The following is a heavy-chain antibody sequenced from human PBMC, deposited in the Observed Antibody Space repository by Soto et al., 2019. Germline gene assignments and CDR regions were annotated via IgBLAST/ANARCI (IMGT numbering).Heavy chain of an antibody. CDR3: AKWTCSGGSCYFDY. Sequence: EVQLLESGGGLVQPGGSLRLSCAAPGLTFRTYAMTWVRQAPRKGLEWVSIISGSGGSTYYADSVKGRFTVSRDNSKNTLYVPMNSLRAEDTAVYYCAKWTCSGGSCYFDYWGQGTLVTVSS. D-gene: IGHD2-15*01. J-gene: IGHJ4*02. V-gene: IGHV3-23*01. CDR1: GLTFRTYA. CDR2: ISGSGGST.